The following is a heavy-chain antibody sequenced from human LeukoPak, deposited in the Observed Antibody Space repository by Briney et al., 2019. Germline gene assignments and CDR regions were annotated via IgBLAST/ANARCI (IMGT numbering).Heavy chain of an antibody. CDR3: ARGGSYGYNDY. CDR1: GDSIRSTTFY. CDR2: IYYSGNT. J-gene: IGHJ4*02. V-gene: IGHV4-39*07. Sequence: SETLSLTCTVSGDSIRSTTFYWGWIRQPPGKGLEWIGSIYYSGNTYYNPSLMSRVTMSVDTSKNQFSLRLSSVTAADTAVYYCARGGSYGYNDYWGQGTLVTVSS. D-gene: IGHD5-18*01.